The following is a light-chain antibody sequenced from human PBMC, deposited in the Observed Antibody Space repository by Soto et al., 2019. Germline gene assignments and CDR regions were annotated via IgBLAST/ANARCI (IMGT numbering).Light chain of an antibody. V-gene: IGKV1-17*01. CDR3: QHYDHLPIT. CDR2: AAP. J-gene: IGKJ5*01. Sequence: IQMTPSPSSLSASVGDRLAITCRASQVITNDLGWYQQKPGKAPKRLIYAAPTLQSGVPSRFSGSGSGTDFTFTISSLQPEDIATYYCQHYDHLPITFGQGTRLEIK. CDR1: QVITND.